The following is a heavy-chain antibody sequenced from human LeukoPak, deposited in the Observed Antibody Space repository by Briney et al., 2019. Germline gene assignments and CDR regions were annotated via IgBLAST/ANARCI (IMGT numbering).Heavy chain of an antibody. D-gene: IGHD3-9*01. CDR3: AKGSQYYDILTGYYGGAFNY. V-gene: IGHV3-23*01. CDR2: ISGSGGST. CDR1: GFTFSSYA. Sequence: GSLRLSCAASGFTFSSYAMRWVRQAPGKGLEWVSAISGSGGSTYYADSVKGRFTISRDNSKNTLYLQVNSLRAEDTAVYYCAKGSQYYDILTGYYGGAFNYWGQGTLVTVSS. J-gene: IGHJ4*02.